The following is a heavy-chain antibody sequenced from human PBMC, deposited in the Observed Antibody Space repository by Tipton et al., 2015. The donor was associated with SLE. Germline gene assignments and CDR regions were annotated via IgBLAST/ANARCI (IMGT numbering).Heavy chain of an antibody. CDR3: AREGYYDSSGYLYYFDY. Sequence: SLRLSCAASGFTFSDYYMSWIRQAPGKGLEWVSYISSSSSYTNYADSVKGRFTISRDNAKNSLYLQMNSLRAEDTAVYYCAREGYYDSSGYLYYFDYWGQGTLVTVSS. CDR1: GFTFSDYY. D-gene: IGHD3-22*01. J-gene: IGHJ4*02. CDR2: ISSSSSYT. V-gene: IGHV3-11*05.